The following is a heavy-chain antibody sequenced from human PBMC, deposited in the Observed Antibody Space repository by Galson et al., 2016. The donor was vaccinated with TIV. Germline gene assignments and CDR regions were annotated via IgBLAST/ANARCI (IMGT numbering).Heavy chain of an antibody. CDR2: IYHSGST. CDR1: GGSIYSGDYY. CDR3: ARQITEGGYEYYFDF. D-gene: IGHD5-12*01. V-gene: IGHV4-30-4*01. J-gene: IGHJ4*02. Sequence: TLSLSCTVSGGSIYSGDYYWSWIRQPPGKGLEWIANIYHSGSTYYNPSLKSRVTISVDTSKNQFSLKLTSMTAADTAVYYCARQITEGGYEYYFDFWGQGILVTVSS.